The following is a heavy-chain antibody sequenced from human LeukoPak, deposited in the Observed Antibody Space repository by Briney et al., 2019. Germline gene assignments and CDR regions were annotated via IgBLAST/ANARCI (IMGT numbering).Heavy chain of an antibody. D-gene: IGHD1-1*01. V-gene: IGHV3-33*01. J-gene: IGHJ4*02. CDR3: ARDPINDHLAIDY. Sequence: GGSLRLSCAASGFTFSSYVMHWVRQAPDKGLEWVALIWYDGNQSWYADSVKGRFTVSRDNSKNTLYLQINSLRAEDTAVYYCARDPINDHLAIDYWGQGTLVTVSS. CDR1: GFTFSSYV. CDR2: IWYDGNQS.